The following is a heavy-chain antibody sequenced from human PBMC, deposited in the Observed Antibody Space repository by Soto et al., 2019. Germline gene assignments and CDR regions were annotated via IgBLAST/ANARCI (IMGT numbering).Heavy chain of an antibody. V-gene: IGHV4-30-4*01. J-gene: IGHJ5*02. CDR1: GGSISSGDYY. D-gene: IGHD4-17*01. CDR2: IYYSGST. Sequence: QVQLQESGPGLVKPSQTLSLTCTVSGGSISSGDYYWSWIRQPPGKGLEWIGYIYYSGSTYYKPSLKSRVTISVDTSKNQFSPKLSSVPAADTAVYYCASRRPTPENWFDPWGQGTLVTVSS. CDR3: ASRRPTPENWFDP.